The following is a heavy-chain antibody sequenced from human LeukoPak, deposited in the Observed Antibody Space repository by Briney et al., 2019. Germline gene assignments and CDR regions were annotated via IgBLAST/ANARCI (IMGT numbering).Heavy chain of an antibody. V-gene: IGHV3-66*01. Sequence: GGSLRLSCAASGFTVSSNYMSWVRQAPGKGLERVSGLYSGGGTYYADSVKGRFDISRDNSENTLYLQMNSLRAEDTAVYYCARDWVQYDLPRYSDCWGQGALVTVSS. CDR3: ARDWVQYDLPRYSDC. J-gene: IGHJ4*02. CDR1: GFTVSSNY. CDR2: LYSGGGT. D-gene: IGHD2-8*01.